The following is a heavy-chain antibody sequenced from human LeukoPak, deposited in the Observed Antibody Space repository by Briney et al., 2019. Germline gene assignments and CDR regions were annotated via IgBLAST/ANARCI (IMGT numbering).Heavy chain of an antibody. D-gene: IGHD6-13*01. CDR1: GYTFTSYG. CDR3: ARHSSSWYTWAY. CDR2: ISAYNGNT. J-gene: IGHJ4*02. V-gene: IGHV1-18*01. Sequence: GAAVKVSCKASGYTFTSYGISWVRQAPAQGLELMGWISAYNGNTNYAQKLQGRVTMTTDTSTSTAYMELRSLRSDDTAVYYCARHSSSWYTWAYWGQGTLVTVSS.